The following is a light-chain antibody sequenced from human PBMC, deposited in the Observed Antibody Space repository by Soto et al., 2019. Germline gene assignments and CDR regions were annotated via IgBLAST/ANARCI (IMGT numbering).Light chain of an antibody. J-gene: IGLJ2*01. Sequence: QSVLTQPRSVSGSPGQSVTISCTGTNSDVGGYNYVSWYQQHPGKAPKVMIYDVSERPSGVPDRFSGSKSGNTASLTISGLQAEDEADYYCCSYAGSYTVVFGGGTKLTVL. CDR2: DVS. V-gene: IGLV2-11*01. CDR1: NSDVGGYNY. CDR3: CSYAGSYTVV.